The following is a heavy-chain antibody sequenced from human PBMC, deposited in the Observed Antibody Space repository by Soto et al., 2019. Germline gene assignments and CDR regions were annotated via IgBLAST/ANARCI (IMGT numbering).Heavy chain of an antibody. D-gene: IGHD3-3*01. Sequence: EVQLLESGGGLVQPGGSLRLSCAASGFTFGSHAMIWVRQAPGKGLEGVSAISGSGGSAYYADSVKGRFTISRDNSINTLYLQMNSLRAEDTALYSCAKDPYSDFWSAYYYFDYWGQGTRVTVSS. J-gene: IGHJ4*02. CDR2: ISGSGGSA. CDR1: GFTFGSHA. V-gene: IGHV3-23*01. CDR3: AKDPYSDFWSAYYYFDY.